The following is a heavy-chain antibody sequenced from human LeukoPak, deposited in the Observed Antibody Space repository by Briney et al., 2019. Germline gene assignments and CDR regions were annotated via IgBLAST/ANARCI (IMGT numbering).Heavy chain of an antibody. CDR1: GYTFSTYY. J-gene: IGHJ5*02. D-gene: IGHD5-18*01. V-gene: IGHV1-46*01. CDR2: INPTGTDT. CDR3: VRDGYNYGSNWFDP. Sequence: GASVKLSCKASGYTFSTYYMYWVRQSPGQGLEWMGAINPTGTDTIYEQTFQGRVTMTRDLSTSTVYMELSSLRSEDTAVYYCVRDGYNYGSNWFDPWGQGTLVTVSS.